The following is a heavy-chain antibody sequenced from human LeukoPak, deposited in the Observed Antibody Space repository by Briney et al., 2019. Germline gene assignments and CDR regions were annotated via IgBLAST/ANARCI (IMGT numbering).Heavy chain of an antibody. CDR2: ISSNGGST. CDR1: GFTFSTYA. V-gene: IGHV3-64D*09. D-gene: IGHD3-10*01. Sequence: SGGSLRLSCSASGFTFSTYAINWVRQAQGKGLEYVSAISSNGGSTYYADSVKGRFTISRDNSKNTLYLQMSSLRAEDTAVYYCALGEIYFDYWGQGTLVTVSS. J-gene: IGHJ4*02. CDR3: ALGEIYFDY.